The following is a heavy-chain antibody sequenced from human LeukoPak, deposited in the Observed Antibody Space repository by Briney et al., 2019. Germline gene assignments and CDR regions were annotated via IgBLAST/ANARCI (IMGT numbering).Heavy chain of an antibody. CDR1: GYTFTDFY. CDR3: TSAGAFDI. V-gene: IGHV1-2*02. CDR2: INPNSGGT. D-gene: IGHD6-13*01. Sequence: ASVKVSCKASGYTFTDFYMHWVPQASGHRLECWGWINPNSGGTNYPQKYPARVTLTRYTSISTTYRELSRLRSDDTAVHYCTSAGAFDICGQGTMVTVSS. J-gene: IGHJ3*02.